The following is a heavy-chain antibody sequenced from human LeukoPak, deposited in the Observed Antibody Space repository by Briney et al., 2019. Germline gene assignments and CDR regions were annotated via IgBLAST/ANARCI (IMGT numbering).Heavy chain of an antibody. CDR1: GFTFSSYA. J-gene: IGHJ4*02. V-gene: IGHV3-30*18. CDR3: AKDLDY. CDR2: ISYDGSNK. Sequence: GGSLRPSCAASGFTFSSYAMSWVRQAPGKGLEWVAVISYDGSNKYYADSVKGRFTISRDNSKNTLYLQMNSLRAEDTAVYYCAKDLDYWGQGTLVTVSS.